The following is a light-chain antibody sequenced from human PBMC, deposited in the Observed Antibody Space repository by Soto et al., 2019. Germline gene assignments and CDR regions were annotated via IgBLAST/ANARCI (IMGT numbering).Light chain of an antibody. CDR1: QTVRNNY. Sequence: EFVLTQSPGTLSLSPGERATLSCRASQTVRNNYLAWYQQKPGQAPRLLIYDASSRATGIPARFSGSGSGTDFTLAISSLEPEDFAVYYCQQRSNWPWTFGQGTKVDIK. J-gene: IGKJ1*01. V-gene: IGKV3D-20*02. CDR3: QQRSNWPWT. CDR2: DAS.